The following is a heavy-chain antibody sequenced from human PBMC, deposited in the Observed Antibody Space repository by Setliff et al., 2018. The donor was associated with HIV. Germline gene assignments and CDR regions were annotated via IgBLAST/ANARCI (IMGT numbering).Heavy chain of an antibody. CDR2: IYYSGST. CDR3: ARVNFFYASGSHTRDLDY. Sequence: PSETLSLTCIVSGGSIRSHYWSWIRQAPGKGLEWIGNIYYSGSTNYNPSLKSRVTISVDTSKNQFSLKLSTVTAADTAVYYCARVNFFYASGSHTRDLDYWGQGTLVTVSS. J-gene: IGHJ4*02. V-gene: IGHV4-59*08. CDR1: GGSIRSHY. D-gene: IGHD3-10*01.